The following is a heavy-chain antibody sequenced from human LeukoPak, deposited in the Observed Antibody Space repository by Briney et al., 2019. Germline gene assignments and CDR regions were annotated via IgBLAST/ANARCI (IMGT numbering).Heavy chain of an antibody. CDR2: ISYDGSNK. J-gene: IGHJ4*02. Sequence: GGSLRLSCAASGFTFSSYAMHWVRQAPGKGLEWVAVISYDGSNKYYADSVKGRFTISRDNSKNTLYLQMNSLRAEDTAVYYCARGALYYDILTGYPDYWGQGTLVTVSS. CDR1: GFTFSSYA. V-gene: IGHV3-30-3*01. D-gene: IGHD3-9*01. CDR3: ARGALYYDILTGYPDY.